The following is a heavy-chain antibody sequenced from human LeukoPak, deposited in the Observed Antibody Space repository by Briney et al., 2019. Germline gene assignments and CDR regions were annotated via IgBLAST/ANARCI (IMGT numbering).Heavy chain of an antibody. CDR2: IIPIFGTA. V-gene: IGHV1-69*05. CDR1: GGTFSSYA. D-gene: IGHD2-8*01. Sequence: SVKVSCKASGGTFSSYAISWVRQAPGQGLEWMGGIIPIFGTANYAQKLQGRVTMTTDTSTSTAYMELRSLRSDDTAVYYCARGVGREGYCTNGVCYEDDYWGQGTLVTVSS. CDR3: ARGVGREGYCTNGVCYEDDY. J-gene: IGHJ4*02.